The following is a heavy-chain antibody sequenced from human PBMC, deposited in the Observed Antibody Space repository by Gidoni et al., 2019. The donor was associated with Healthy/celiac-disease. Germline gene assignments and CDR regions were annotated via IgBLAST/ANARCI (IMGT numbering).Heavy chain of an antibody. CDR3: ARGSESAGKYYYYYYGMDV. V-gene: IGHV3-21*01. D-gene: IGHD6-19*01. CDR1: GFTFSSSS. Sequence: EVQLVESGGGLVKPGGSLRLSCSASGFTFSSSSMTWGSQAPGKGLEWVSSISSSISYIYYADSVKGRFTISRDNAKNSLYLQMNSLRAEDTAVYYCARGSESAGKYYYYYYGMDVWGQGTTVTVSS. CDR2: ISSSISYI. J-gene: IGHJ6*02.